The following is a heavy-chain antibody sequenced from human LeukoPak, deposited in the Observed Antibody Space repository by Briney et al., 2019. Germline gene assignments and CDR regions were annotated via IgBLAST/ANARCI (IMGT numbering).Heavy chain of an antibody. CDR2: INHNGNT. J-gene: IGHJ3*02. V-gene: IGHV4-34*01. D-gene: IGHD6-6*01. Sequence: SETLSLTCTVFYGSFSGYYWTWIRQPPGKGLGWIGEINHNGNTNYNPSLKSRVTISVDTSKDQFSLKLSSVTAADTAVYYCARHGLVAARHAFDIWDQGAMVTVSS. CDR3: ARHGLVAARHAFDI. CDR1: YGSFSGYY.